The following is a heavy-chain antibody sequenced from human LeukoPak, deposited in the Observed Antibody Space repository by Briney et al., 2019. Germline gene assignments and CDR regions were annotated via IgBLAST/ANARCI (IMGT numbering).Heavy chain of an antibody. V-gene: IGHV4-61*02. CDR1: GGSISSDNFY. CDR2: IYTSGST. CDR3: ARDPTIFGYFDY. D-gene: IGHD3-3*01. Sequence: SETLSLTCTVSGGSISSDNFYWSWIRQPAGKGLEWIGRIYTSGSTNYNPSLKSRVTISVDTSKNQSSLKLSSVTAADTAVYYCARDPTIFGYFDYWGQGTLVTVSS. J-gene: IGHJ4*02.